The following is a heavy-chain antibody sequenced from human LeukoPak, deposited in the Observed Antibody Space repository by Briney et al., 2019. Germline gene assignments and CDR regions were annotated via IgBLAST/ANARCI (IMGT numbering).Heavy chain of an antibody. CDR2: IKEDGTEK. D-gene: IGHD3-22*01. CDR1: QFSFSRFW. J-gene: IGHJ5*01. CDR3: AKSISYDSSAFDS. V-gene: IGHV3-7*01. Sequence: GGSLRLSCAASQFSFSRFWMSWVRQAPGKGLEWVANIKEDGTEKHYVDSVKGRFTISRDNAKNSLYLQMNGLRAEDTAVYYCAKSISYDSSAFDSWGQGTLVTVSS.